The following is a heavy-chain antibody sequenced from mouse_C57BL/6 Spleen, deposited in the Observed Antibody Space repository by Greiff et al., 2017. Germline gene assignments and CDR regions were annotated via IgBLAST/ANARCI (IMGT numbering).Heavy chain of an antibody. CDR2: IRSKSNNYAT. J-gene: IGHJ4*01. Sequence: GGGLVQPKGSLKLSCAASGFSFNTYAMNWVRQAPGKGLEWVARIRSKSNNYATYYADSVKDRFTISRDDLESMLYLQMNNLKTEDTAMDYWVRQYYYGSSYGYAIDYWGQGTPVTVSS. CDR1: GFSFNTYA. CDR3: VRQYYYGSSYGYAIDY. D-gene: IGHD1-1*01. V-gene: IGHV10-1*01.